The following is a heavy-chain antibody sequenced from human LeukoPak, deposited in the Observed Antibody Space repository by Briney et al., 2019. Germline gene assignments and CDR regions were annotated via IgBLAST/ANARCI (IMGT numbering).Heavy chain of an antibody. CDR1: GGSISSYY. CDR3: AREISSGYYHFDY. V-gene: IGHV4-59*01. Sequence: PSETLSLTCTVSGGSISSYYWSWIRQPPGKGLEWIGYIYYSGSTNYNPSLKSRVTISVDTSKNQFSLKLSSVTAADTAVYYCAREISSGYYHFDYWGQGTLVTVSS. CDR2: IYYSGST. D-gene: IGHD3-22*01. J-gene: IGHJ4*02.